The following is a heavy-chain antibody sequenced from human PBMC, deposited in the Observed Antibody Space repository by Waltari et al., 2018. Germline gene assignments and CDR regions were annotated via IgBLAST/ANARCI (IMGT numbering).Heavy chain of an antibody. CDR2: FDPEDGET. J-gene: IGHJ4*02. V-gene: IGHV1-24*01. Sequence: QVQLVQSGAEVKKPGASVKVSCKASGYTFTSYDINWVRQAPGKGLEWMGGFDPEDGETIYAQKFQGRVTMTEDTSTDTAYMELSSLRSEDTAVYYCATGHSSSYFDYWGQGTLVTVSS. CDR1: GYTFTSYD. CDR3: ATGHSSSYFDY. D-gene: IGHD6-6*01.